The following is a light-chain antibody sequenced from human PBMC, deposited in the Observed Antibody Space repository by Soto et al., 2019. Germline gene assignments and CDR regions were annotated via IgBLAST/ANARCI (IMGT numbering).Light chain of an antibody. CDR3: QQRHMWPIT. CDR2: DAY. Sequence: EVVLTQSPVTLSLSPGERATLSCRASQSFRGLLAWYQQKPGQATRLLIYDAYNRATGIRPRFSGSGSGKDFNLTISSIEPEDSEVYYCQQRHMWPITFGQGTRLE. V-gene: IGKV3-11*01. CDR1: QSFRGL. J-gene: IGKJ5*01.